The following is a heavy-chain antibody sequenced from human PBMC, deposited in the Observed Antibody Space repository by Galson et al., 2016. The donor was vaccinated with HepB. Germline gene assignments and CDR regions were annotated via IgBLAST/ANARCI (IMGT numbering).Heavy chain of an antibody. D-gene: IGHD7-27*01. Sequence: SLRLSCAASGFTFNDYVMHWVRQLPGKGLEWVSGVNWNSATLAYADSVRGRFTISRDNAENSLYLQMNSLRAEDTALYYCAKGQTNWATFDSWGQRTLVTVSS. V-gene: IGHV3-9*01. CDR1: GFTFNDYV. J-gene: IGHJ4*02. CDR3: AKGQTNWATFDS. CDR2: VNWNSATL.